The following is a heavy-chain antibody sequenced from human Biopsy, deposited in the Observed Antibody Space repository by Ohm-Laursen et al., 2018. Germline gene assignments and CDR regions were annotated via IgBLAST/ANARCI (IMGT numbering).Heavy chain of an antibody. CDR2: IIPIFETI. D-gene: IGHD2-2*01. CDR3: ARRYCSSTSCSPPFYSWFDP. Sequence: GATVKISCNASGGTFSSYAISWVRQAPGQGPEWMGGIIPIFETIDYAPKFQDRVTITADESTRTAYMELSSLKSEDTAVYYCARRYCSSTSCSPPFYSWFDPWGRGTLVTVSS. J-gene: IGHJ5*02. CDR1: GGTFSSYA. V-gene: IGHV1-69*13.